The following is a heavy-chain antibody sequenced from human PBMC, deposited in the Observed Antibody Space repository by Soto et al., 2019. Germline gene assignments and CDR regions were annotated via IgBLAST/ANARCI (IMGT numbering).Heavy chain of an antibody. J-gene: IGHJ4*02. V-gene: IGHV3-23*01. Sequence: SGGSLRLSCEASGFTLSMYAMIWIRQAPGKGLEWVSTITSGGGLYTADSVKGRLTISRDNSKNTMYLQMNRLKVEDTAIYYCAKGDCSGRTCYGSDYWGQGTVVTVSS. CDR3: AKGDCSGRTCYGSDY. CDR2: ITSGGGL. D-gene: IGHD2-15*01. CDR1: GFTLSMYA.